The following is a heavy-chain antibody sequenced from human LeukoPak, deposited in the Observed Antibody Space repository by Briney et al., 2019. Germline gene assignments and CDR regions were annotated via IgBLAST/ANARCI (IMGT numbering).Heavy chain of an antibody. D-gene: IGHD4-23*01. CDR1: GFTFNTYS. J-gene: IGHJ4*02. V-gene: IGHV3-33*08. CDR3: AREADRWYFDY. CDR2: IWYDGSNK. Sequence: PGGSLRLSCAASGFTFNTYSMNWVRQAPGKGLEWVAVIWYDGSNKYYADSVKGRFTISRDNSKNTLYLQMNSLRAEDTAVYYCAREADRWYFDYWGQGTLVTVSS.